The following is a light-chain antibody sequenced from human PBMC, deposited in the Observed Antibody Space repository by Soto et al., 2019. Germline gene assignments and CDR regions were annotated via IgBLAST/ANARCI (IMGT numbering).Light chain of an antibody. CDR2: GAS. V-gene: IGKV3D-15*01. Sequence: EIVLTQSPGTLSFSPGARATLSCRAGQSVTSSLAWYQQKPGQAPTLLLYGASSRATGIPARFSGSGSGTEFTLPISSLQSEEFAVYYCQQHNNWPPITCGQGTRLEIK. CDR3: QQHNNWPPIT. J-gene: IGKJ5*01. CDR1: QSVTSS.